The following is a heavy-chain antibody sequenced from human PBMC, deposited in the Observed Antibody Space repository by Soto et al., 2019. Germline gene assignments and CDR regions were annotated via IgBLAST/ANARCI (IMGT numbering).Heavy chain of an antibody. CDR1: GASFTTSA. D-gene: IGHD6-19*01. Sequence: QVRLVQSGPAVRKPGFSVKVSCKASGASFTTSAISWVRQSPGQGLEWMGGIVPIFGPEKYAPKFQGRVTISADESTKTFYMELGSLRSEYTAVYYGARGLEYSTGWHYFDYWGQGTLVTVSS. CDR3: ARGLEYSTGWHYFDY. J-gene: IGHJ4*02. V-gene: IGHV1-69*01. CDR2: IVPIFGPE.